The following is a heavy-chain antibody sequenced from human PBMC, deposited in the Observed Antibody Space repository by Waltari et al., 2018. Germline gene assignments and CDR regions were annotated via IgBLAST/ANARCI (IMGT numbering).Heavy chain of an antibody. V-gene: IGHV1-69*13. CDR2: IIPIFGTA. D-gene: IGHD6-19*01. J-gene: IGHJ1*01. CDR3: ARVTAVAGTPHGYFQH. Sequence: QVQLVQSGAEVKKPGSSVKVSCKASGGTFSSYAISWVRQAPGQGLEWMGGIIPIFGTANYAQKFLGRVTITADESTSTAYMELSSLRSEDTAVYYCARVTAVAGTPHGYFQHWGQGTLVTVSS. CDR1: GGTFSSYA.